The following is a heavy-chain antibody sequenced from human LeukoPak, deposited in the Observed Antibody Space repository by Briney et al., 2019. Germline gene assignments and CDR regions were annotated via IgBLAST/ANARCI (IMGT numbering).Heavy chain of an antibody. CDR1: GFTFSSYS. CDR3: ARVSRSGSLYDY. D-gene: IGHD1-26*01. V-gene: IGHV3-21*01. J-gene: IGHJ4*02. Sequence: GGSLRLSCAASGFTFSSYSMNWVRQAPGKGLEWVSSISSSSSYIYYADSVKGRFTISRDNAENSLYLQMNSLRAEDTAVYYCARVSRSGSLYDYWGQGTLVTVSS. CDR2: ISSSSSYI.